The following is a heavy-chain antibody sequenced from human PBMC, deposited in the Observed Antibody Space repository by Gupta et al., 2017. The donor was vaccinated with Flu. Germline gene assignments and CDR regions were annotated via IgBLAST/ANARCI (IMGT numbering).Heavy chain of an antibody. CDR2: LWAHGRSE. D-gene: IGHD3-22*01. J-gene: IGHJ1*01. CDR3: ARDDDTSSHYSKCQY. V-gene: IGHV3-33*01. CDR1: GFTFINYG. Sequence: VQLAESGGGVVQPGRSLRLSCAASGFTFINYGMHWVRQAPGAGLEWVAVLWAHGRSEYNADSVKGGITVSRDTSRNTLYLKMNSLRAEDTAVYYCARDDDTSSHYSKCQYWGQGTMVT.